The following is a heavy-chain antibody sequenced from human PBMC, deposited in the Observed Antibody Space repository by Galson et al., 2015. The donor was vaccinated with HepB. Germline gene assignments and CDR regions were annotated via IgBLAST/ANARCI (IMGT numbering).Heavy chain of an antibody. CDR2: IIPIFGTA. D-gene: IGHD2-2*02. CDR3: ARVVVPAAIGYYYYYYMDV. J-gene: IGHJ6*03. CDR1: GGTFSSYA. V-gene: IGHV1-69*13. Sequence: SVKVSCKASGGTFSSYAISWVRQAPGQGLEWMGGIIPIFGTANYAQKFQGRVTITADESTSTAYVELSSLRSEDTAVYYCARVVVPAAIGYYYYYYMDVWGKGTTVTVSS.